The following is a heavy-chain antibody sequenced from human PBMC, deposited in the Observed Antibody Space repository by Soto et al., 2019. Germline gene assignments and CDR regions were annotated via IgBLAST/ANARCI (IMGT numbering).Heavy chain of an antibody. D-gene: IGHD3-16*01. CDR1: GYNFNTYG. J-gene: IGHJ4*02. CDR2: ISGYNGYT. V-gene: IGHV1-18*01. Sequence: QVQLMQSGAEVRRPGTSMRISCTTSGYNFNTYGIIWVRQAPGQGLEWMGWISGYNGYTKYAQNFEDRVTLSTDPSTSTAFLELRNLRSGDTALYFCARDRDYSHTDADIDYWGQGTQVTVSS. CDR3: ARDRDYSHTDADIDY.